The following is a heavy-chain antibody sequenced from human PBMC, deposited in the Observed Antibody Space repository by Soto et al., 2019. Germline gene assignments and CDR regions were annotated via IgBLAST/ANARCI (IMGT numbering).Heavy chain of an antibody. J-gene: IGHJ4*02. CDR2: IYYSGSA. CDR1: GGSIRSYY. V-gene: IGHV4-59*08. CDR3: ARHFINDYNVLGY. Sequence: QVQLQESGPGLVKPSETLSLTCSVSGGSIRSYYWSWIRQPPGKGLEWIGYIYYSGSANYNPSLKSRVTISVDTSKNQFSLKLNSVTAADTAVYYCARHFINDYNVLGYWGQGTLVTVSS. D-gene: IGHD4-4*01.